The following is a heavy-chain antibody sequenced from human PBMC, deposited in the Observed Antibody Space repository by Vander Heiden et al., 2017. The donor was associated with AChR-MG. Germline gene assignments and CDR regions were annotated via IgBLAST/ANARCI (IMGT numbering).Heavy chain of an antibody. J-gene: IGHJ6*02. Sequence: QVQLVESGGGVVQPGRSLRLSCAASGFTFSSYGLHWVREAQGKGLEWVAVIWYDGNNKYYADSVKGRFTISRDNSKNTLYLQMNSLRAEDTAVYHCARDRSAAGTGYYGMDVWGQGTTVTVSS. V-gene: IGHV3-33*01. CDR3: ARDRSAAGTGYYGMDV. CDR1: GFTFSSYG. CDR2: IWYDGNNK. D-gene: IGHD6-13*01.